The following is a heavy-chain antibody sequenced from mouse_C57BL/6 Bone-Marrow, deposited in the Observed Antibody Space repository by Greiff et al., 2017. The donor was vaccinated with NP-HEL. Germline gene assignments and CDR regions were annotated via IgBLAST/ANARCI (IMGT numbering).Heavy chain of an antibody. CDR1: GYTFTSYG. V-gene: IGHV1-81*01. CDR3: VRMEYDYGSAWFAY. CDR2: IYPRSGNT. D-gene: IGHD1-1*01. Sequence: QVQLKESGAELARPGASVKLSCKASGYTFTSYGISWVKQRTGQGLEWIGEIYPRSGNTYYNEKFKGKATLTADKSSSTAYMELRSLTSEDSAVYFCVRMEYDYGSAWFAYWGQGTLVTVSA. J-gene: IGHJ3*01.